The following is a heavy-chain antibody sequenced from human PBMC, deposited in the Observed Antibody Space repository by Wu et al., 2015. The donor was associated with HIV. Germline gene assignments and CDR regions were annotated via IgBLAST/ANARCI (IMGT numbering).Heavy chain of an antibody. J-gene: IGHJ3*02. CDR3: ARDLRNYYDSSGYYPDAFDI. CDR2: ISAYNGNT. Sequence: QVQLVQSGAEVKKPGASVKVSCKASGYTFTSYGISWVRQAPGQGLEWMGWISAYNGNTNYAQKLQGRVTMTTDTSTSTAYMELRSLRSDDTAVYYCARDLRNYYDSSGYYPDAFDIWGQGTMVTVSS. D-gene: IGHD3-22*01. V-gene: IGHV1-18*01. CDR1: GYTFTSYG.